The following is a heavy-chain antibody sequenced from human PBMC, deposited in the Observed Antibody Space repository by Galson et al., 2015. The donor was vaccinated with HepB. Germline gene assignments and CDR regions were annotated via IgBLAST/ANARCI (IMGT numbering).Heavy chain of an antibody. Sequence: SVKVSCKASGYTVITYGITWVRQAPGHGLEGMGWISANTGHTNYAQKFQGRVTLTRDTSTSSVHMELRSLRIDDTAVYYCARDRLHSLDYWGPGSLVTVSS. V-gene: IGHV1-18*01. CDR2: ISANTGHT. CDR1: GYTVITYG. J-gene: IGHJ4*02. D-gene: IGHD2-15*01. CDR3: ARDRLHSLDY.